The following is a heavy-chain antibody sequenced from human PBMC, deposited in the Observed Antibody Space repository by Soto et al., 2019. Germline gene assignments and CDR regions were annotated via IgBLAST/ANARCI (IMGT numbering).Heavy chain of an antibody. Sequence: QVQLQESGPGLVKPSETLSLTCTVSGGSISSYYWSWIRQPPGKGLEWIGYIYYSGITDYNPSLKGRVPISVDTAKSQFSLELSSVTAADTAVYYCARGGGVYYFDYWGQGTLVTVSS. D-gene: IGHD2-8*02. CDR3: ARGGGVYYFDY. CDR1: GGSISSYY. CDR2: IYYSGIT. V-gene: IGHV4-59*01. J-gene: IGHJ4*02.